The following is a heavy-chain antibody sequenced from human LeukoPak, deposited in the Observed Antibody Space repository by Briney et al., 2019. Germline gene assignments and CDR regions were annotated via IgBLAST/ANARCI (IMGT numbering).Heavy chain of an antibody. CDR2: INHSGST. CDR1: GGSFSGYY. CDR3: ARLGVVNNFDH. V-gene: IGHV4-34*01. Sequence: SETLRLTSAVYGGSFSGYYWSWIRQPPGKGLEWIGEINHSGSTNYNPSLKSRVTISVDTSKNQFSLKLSSVTAADTAVYYCARLGVVNNFDHWGQGTLVTVSS. J-gene: IGHJ4*02. D-gene: IGHD3-3*01.